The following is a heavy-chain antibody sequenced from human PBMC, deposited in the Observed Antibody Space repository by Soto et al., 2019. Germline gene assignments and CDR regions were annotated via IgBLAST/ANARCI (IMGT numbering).Heavy chain of an antibody. CDR1: GGSISSYY. CDR2: IYYSGST. J-gene: IGHJ4*02. D-gene: IGHD5-18*01. V-gene: IGHV4-59*01. CDR3: ARLGRGYSYASGVHFDY. Sequence: SETLSLTCTVSGGSISSYYWSWIRQPQGKGLEWIGYIYYSGSTNYNPSLKSRVTISVDTSKNQFSLKLSSVTAADTAVYYCARLGRGYSYASGVHFDYWGQGTLVTVSS.